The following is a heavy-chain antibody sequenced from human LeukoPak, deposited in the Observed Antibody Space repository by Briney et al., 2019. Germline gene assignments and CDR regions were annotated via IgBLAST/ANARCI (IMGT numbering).Heavy chain of an antibody. J-gene: IGHJ5*02. D-gene: IGHD3-3*01. Sequence: GASVKVSCKASGYTFTSYGISWVRQAPGQGVEWMGWISAYNGNTNYAQKLQGRVTMTTDTSTSTAYMELRSLRSDDTAVYYCARTSIFGVVIMSPGWFDPWGQGTLVTVSS. V-gene: IGHV1-18*01. CDR1: GYTFTSYG. CDR3: ARTSIFGVVIMSPGWFDP. CDR2: ISAYNGNT.